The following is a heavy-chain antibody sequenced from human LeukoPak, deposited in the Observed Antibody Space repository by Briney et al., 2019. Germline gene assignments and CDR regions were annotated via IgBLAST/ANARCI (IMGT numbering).Heavy chain of an antibody. CDR3: ARVRGDFWSGYYKGNWFDP. Sequence: SETPSLTCTVSGGSISSYYWSWIRQPAGKGLEWIGRIYTSGSTNYNPSLKSRVTMSVDTSKNQFSLKLSSVTAADTAVCYCARVRGDFWSGYYKGNWFDPWGQGTLVTVSS. CDR1: GGSISSYY. J-gene: IGHJ5*02. CDR2: IYTSGST. V-gene: IGHV4-4*07. D-gene: IGHD3-3*01.